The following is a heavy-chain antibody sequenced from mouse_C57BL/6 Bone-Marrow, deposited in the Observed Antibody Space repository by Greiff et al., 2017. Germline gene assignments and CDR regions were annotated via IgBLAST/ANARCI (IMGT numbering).Heavy chain of an antibody. CDR2: IDPANGTT. CDR1: GFNIKNTY. V-gene: IGHV14-3*01. Sequence: EVKLVESVAELVRPGASVKLSCTASGFNIKNTYMHWVKQRPEQGLEWIGRIDPANGTTKYAPKFQGKATITAATSSNTPYLQLSSLTSEDTAIYYCARSPLLTWDYWGKGTTLTVSS. CDR3: ARSPLLTWDY. J-gene: IGHJ2*01. D-gene: IGHD1-1*01.